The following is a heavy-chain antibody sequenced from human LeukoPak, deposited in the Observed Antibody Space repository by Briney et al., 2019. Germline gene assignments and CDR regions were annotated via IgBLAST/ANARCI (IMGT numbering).Heavy chain of an antibody. J-gene: IGHJ4*02. D-gene: IGHD1-26*01. V-gene: IGHV1-46*01. Sequence: ASVKVSCKASGYTFTSYYMHWVRHAPGQGLEWMGIINPSGGSTSYAQKFQGRVTMTRDTSTSTVYMELSLLRSKDTAEDYCAREGVGATTGDYWGQGTLVTVSS. CDR3: AREGVGATTGDY. CDR2: INPSGGST. CDR1: GYTFTSYY.